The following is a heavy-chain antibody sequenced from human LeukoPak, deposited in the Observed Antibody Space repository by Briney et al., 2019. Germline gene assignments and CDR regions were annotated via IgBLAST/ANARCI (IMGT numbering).Heavy chain of an antibody. CDR3: AKANVDAVATTFDY. Sequence: GGSLRLSCAASGFTFSSDAMSWVRQAPGKGLEWVSAISGSGGSTYYADSVKGRFTISRDNSKNTLYLQMNSLRAEDTAVYYCAKANVDAVATTFDYWGQGTLVTVSS. CDR2: ISGSGGST. J-gene: IGHJ4*02. CDR1: GFTFSSDA. V-gene: IGHV3-23*01. D-gene: IGHD5-12*01.